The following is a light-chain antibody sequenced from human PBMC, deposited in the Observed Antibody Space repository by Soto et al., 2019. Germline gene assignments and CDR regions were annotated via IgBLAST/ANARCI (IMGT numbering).Light chain of an antibody. Sequence: DIQMTQSPSSLSASVGDRVTITCRASQSISSYLNWYQQKPGKVPKLLIYAASSLQSGVPSRFSGSGSGTDFTLTISSLQPEDFETYYCQHSYSTPRTFGQGTKVDIK. J-gene: IGKJ1*01. CDR3: QHSYSTPRT. CDR2: AAS. V-gene: IGKV1-39*01. CDR1: QSISSY.